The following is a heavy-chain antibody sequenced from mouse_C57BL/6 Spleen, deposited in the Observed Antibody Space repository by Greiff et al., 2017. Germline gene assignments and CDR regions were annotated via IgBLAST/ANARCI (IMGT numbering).Heavy chain of an antibody. CDR1: GFTFSDYG. D-gene: IGHD2-2*01. J-gene: IGHJ4*01. CDR3: ARVWLRRGGYYAMDY. V-gene: IGHV5-17*01. Sequence: EVMLVESGGGLVKPGGSLKLSCAASGFTFSDYGMHWVRQAPEKGLEWVAYISSGSSTIYYADTVKGRFTISRDNAKNTLFLQMTSLRSEDTAMYYCARVWLRRGGYYAMDYWGQGTSVTVSS. CDR2: ISSGSSTI.